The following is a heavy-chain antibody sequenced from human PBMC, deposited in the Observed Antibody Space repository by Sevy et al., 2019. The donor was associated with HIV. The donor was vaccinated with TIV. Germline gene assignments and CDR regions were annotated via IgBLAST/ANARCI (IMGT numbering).Heavy chain of an antibody. CDR3: AKSLEYCTNGVCGYSDY. CDR1: GFTFSNYA. J-gene: IGHJ4*02. Sequence: GESLKISCAASGFTFSNYAMTWVRQAPGKGLEWVSGISGSGGSTNYADSVKGRFTISRDNSKNTLYLQMNSLVAEDTAVYYCAKSLEYCTNGVCGYSDYWGQGTLVTVSS. CDR2: ISGSGGST. D-gene: IGHD2-8*01. V-gene: IGHV3-23*01.